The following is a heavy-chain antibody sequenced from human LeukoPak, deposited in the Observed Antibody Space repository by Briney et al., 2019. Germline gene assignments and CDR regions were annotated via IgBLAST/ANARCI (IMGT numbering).Heavy chain of an antibody. CDR3: ARVGAPPSNYRYYYYYMDV. J-gene: IGHJ6*03. CDR1: GGSISSYY. D-gene: IGHD4-11*01. Sequence: PSETLSLTCTVSGGSISSYYWSWIRQPPGKGLEWIGYIYYSGCTNYNPSLKSRVTISVDTSKNQFSLKLSSVTAADTAVYYCARVGAPPSNYRYYYYYMDVWGKGTTVTVSS. V-gene: IGHV4-59*01. CDR2: IYYSGCT.